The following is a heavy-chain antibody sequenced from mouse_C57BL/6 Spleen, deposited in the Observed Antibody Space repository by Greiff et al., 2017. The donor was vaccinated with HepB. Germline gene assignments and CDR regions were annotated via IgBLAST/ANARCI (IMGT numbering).Heavy chain of an antibody. CDR2: INYDGSST. CDR1: GFTFSDYY. Sequence: EVKVVESEGGLVQPGSSMKLSCTASGFTFSDYYMAWVRQVPEKGLEWVANINYDGSSTYYLDSLKSRFIISRDNAKNILYLQMSSLKSEDTATYYCARADYGSSFFAYWGQGTLVTVSA. V-gene: IGHV5-16*01. J-gene: IGHJ3*01. D-gene: IGHD1-1*01. CDR3: ARADYGSSFFAY.